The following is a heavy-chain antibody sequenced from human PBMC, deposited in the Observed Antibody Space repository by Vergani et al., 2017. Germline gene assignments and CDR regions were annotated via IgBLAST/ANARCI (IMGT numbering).Heavy chain of an antibody. CDR1: GGSISSYY. CDR2: IYYSGST. CDR3: ARLQGPADYFDY. D-gene: IGHD1-1*01. J-gene: IGHJ4*02. Sequence: QVQLQESGPGLVKPSETLSLTCTVSGGSISSYYWSWIRQPPGKGLEWIGYIYYSGSTNYNPSLKSRVTVSVDTTKNQYSLKLSSVTAADAAVYYCARLQGPADYFDYWGQGTLVTVSS. V-gene: IGHV4-59*08.